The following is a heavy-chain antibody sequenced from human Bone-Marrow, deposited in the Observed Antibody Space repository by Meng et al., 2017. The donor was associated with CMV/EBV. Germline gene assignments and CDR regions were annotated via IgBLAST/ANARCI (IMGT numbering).Heavy chain of an antibody. CDR2: ILYDGSNE. J-gene: IGHJ4*02. CDR3: TKDVKFGDFDY. Sequence: GGSLRLSCTASGFTFGDYAMSWVRQAPGKGLEWVAFILYDGSNEYYADSVKGRFTISRDNSKNTLYLQMNSLKPEDTAMFYCTKDVKFGDFDYWGQGTLVTVSS. CDR1: GFTFGDYA. D-gene: IGHD3-3*01. V-gene: IGHV3-30*02.